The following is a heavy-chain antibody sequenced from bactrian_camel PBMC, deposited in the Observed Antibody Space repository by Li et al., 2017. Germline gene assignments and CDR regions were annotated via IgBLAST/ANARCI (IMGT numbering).Heavy chain of an antibody. CDR1: GATGVTYS. Sequence: VQLVESGGGTVQTGESLRLSCVASGATGVTYSMSWFRQAPGKEREFVSSIDYDGTQKYADSVKGRFTASQGAKNTVYLQMNSLTPEDTGLYRCKGVRLCGDSDIETVWSQGTQVTVS. J-gene: IGHJ4*01. CDR2: IDYDGTQ. V-gene: IGHV3S56*01. CDR3: KGVRLCGDSDIETV. D-gene: IGHD3*01.